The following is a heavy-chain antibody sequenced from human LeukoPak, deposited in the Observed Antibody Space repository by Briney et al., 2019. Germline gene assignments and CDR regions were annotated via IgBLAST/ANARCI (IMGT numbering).Heavy chain of an antibody. CDR1: GFTFSTYA. D-gene: IGHD3-22*01. V-gene: IGHV3-23*01. Sequence: PGGSLRLSCAASGFTFSTYAMSWVRQAPVKGLEWVSALSGSGGGTYHADSVKGRFTMSRDNSKNTLYLQMNSLRAEDTAVYYCAKGGPQLYYDSSGYYFLDYWGQGTLVTVSS. CDR3: AKGGPQLYYDSSGYYFLDY. CDR2: LSGSGGGT. J-gene: IGHJ4*02.